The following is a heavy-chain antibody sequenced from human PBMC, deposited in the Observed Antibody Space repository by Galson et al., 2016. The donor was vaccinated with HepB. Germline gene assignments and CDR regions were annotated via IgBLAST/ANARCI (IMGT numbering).Heavy chain of an antibody. V-gene: IGHV1-18*04. CDR1: GYTFTNYG. CDR2: ISAYSGHT. J-gene: IGHJ5*02. Sequence: SVKVSCKASGYTFTNYGVSWLRQAPGQGLAWMGWISAYSGHTNYAQNFQGRITMTTDTSTSTAYMELRSLTSDDTAVYYCARSGIPHYCSGGTCFVPNRFDPWGQGTLVTVSS. CDR3: ARSGIPHYCSGGTCFVPNRFDP. D-gene: IGHD2-15*01.